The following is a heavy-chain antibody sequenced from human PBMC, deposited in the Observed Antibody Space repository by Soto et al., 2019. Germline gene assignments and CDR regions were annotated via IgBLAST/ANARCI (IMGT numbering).Heavy chain of an antibody. CDR2: VSTNGAT. J-gene: IGHJ6*02. V-gene: IGHV4-4*07. CDR1: DDFISSYY. CDR3: ARADYEILTGSYATHV. Sequence: SETLSLTCTVSDDFISSYYWNWIRQPAGKGLEWIGRVSTNGATSYNPSLESRVTMSVDTSKNQFSLKLTSVTAADTAVYFCARADYEILTGSYATHVSGPATTVTVS. D-gene: IGHD3-9*01.